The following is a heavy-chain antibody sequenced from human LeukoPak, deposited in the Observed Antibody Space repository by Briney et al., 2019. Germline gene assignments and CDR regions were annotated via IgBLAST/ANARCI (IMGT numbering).Heavy chain of an antibody. V-gene: IGHV3-30-3*01. CDR2: ISYDGSNK. CDR3: ARDKLLTYENWFDP. D-gene: IGHD1-7*01. J-gene: IGHJ5*02. Sequence: GGSLRLSCAASGFTFSSYSMHWVRQAPGKGLEWVAVISYDGSNKYYADSVKGRFTISRDNSKNTLYLQMNSLRAEDTAVYYCARDKLLTYENWFDPWGQGTLVTVSS. CDR1: GFTFSSYS.